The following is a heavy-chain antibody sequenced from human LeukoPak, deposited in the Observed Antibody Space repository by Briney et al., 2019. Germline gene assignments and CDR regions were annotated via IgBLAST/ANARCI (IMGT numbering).Heavy chain of an antibody. CDR1: GYTFSNSW. J-gene: IGHJ3*01. CDR3: VRLGLAVADLYDAFDV. CDR2: VYPRDSST. V-gene: IGHV5-51*01. D-gene: IGHD6-19*01. Sequence: GESLKISCEASGYTFSNSWIGWVRQMPGKGLEYMGIVYPRDSSTRYSPSFEGQVTISADRSINTAYLQWRSLRASDTATYYCVRLGLAVADLYDAFDVWGQGTTVAV.